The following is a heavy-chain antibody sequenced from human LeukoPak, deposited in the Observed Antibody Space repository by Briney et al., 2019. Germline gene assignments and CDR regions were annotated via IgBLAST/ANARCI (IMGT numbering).Heavy chain of an antibody. J-gene: IGHJ4*02. CDR1: GGSFSGYY. CDR3: ARGPTSHCSRY. Sequence: SETLSLTCAVYGGSFSGYYWSWIRQPTGKGLEWIGEINHSGSTNYNPSLKSRVTISVDTSKNQFSLKLSSVTAADTAVYYCARGPTSHCSRYWGQGTLVTVSS. D-gene: IGHD2-2*01. CDR2: INHSGST. V-gene: IGHV4-34*01.